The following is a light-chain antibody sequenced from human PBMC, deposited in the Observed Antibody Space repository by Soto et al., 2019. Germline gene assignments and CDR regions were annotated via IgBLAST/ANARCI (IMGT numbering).Light chain of an antibody. CDR2: EVT. V-gene: IGLV2-8*01. CDR1: SSDVGGYNY. Sequence: QSALTQPPSASGSPGQSVTISCTGTSSDVGGYNYVSWYQQYPGRAPKLMIYEVTKRPSGVPDRFSGSKSGNTASLTVSGLQAQDEADYYCSSFAASSSFYLVFGGGTKLTVL. J-gene: IGLJ3*02. CDR3: SSFAASSSFYLV.